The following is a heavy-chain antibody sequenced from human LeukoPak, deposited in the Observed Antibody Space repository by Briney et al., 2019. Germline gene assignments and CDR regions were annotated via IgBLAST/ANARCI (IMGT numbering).Heavy chain of an antibody. CDR3: ARGHSGYDFDFDY. CDR2: INPNSGGT. CDR1: GYTFTGYY. Sequence: ASVKVSCKASGYTFTGYYMHWVRQAPGQGLEWMGWINPNSGGTNYAQKFQGRATMTRDTSISTAYMELSRLRSDDTAVYYCARGHSGYDFDFDYWGQGTLVTVSS. J-gene: IGHJ4*02. D-gene: IGHD5-12*01. V-gene: IGHV1-2*02.